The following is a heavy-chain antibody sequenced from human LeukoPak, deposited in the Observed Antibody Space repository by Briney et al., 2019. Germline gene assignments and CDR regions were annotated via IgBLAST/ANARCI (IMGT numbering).Heavy chain of an antibody. CDR3: ARTLRSSSSGMYYFDY. CDR2: IGTAGDT. V-gene: IGHV3-13*01. CDR1: GFTFSSYD. Sequence: GGSLRLSCAASGFTFSSYDMHWVRQATGKGLEWVSAIGTAGDTYYPGSVKGRFTISRENAKNSLYLQMNSLRAGDTAVYYCARTLRSSSSGMYYFDYWGQGTLDTVSS. J-gene: IGHJ4*02. D-gene: IGHD6-6*01.